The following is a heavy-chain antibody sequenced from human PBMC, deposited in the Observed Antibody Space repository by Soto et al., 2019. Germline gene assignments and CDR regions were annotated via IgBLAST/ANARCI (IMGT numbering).Heavy chain of an antibody. CDR3: ARPRTAMVTVLSGSDY. V-gene: IGHV3-11*06. D-gene: IGHD5-18*01. J-gene: IGHJ4*02. Sequence: GGSLRLSCAASGFTFSDYYMSWIRQAPGKGLEWVSYISSSSSYTNYADSVKGRFTISRDNAKNSLYLQMNSLRAEDTAVYYCARPRTAMVTVLSGSDYWGQGTLVTVSS. CDR2: ISSSSSYT. CDR1: GFTFSDYY.